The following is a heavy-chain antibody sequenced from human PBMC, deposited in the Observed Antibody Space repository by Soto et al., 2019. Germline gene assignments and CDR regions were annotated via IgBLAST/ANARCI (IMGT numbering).Heavy chain of an antibody. Sequence: SETLSLTCTVSGGSISSGGYYWSWIRQHPGKGLEWIGYIYYSGSTYYNPSLKSRVTISVDTSKNQFSLKLSSVTAADTAVYYCARALSGGSCPFDYWGQGTLVTVSS. CDR1: GGSISSGGYY. CDR2: IYYSGST. J-gene: IGHJ4*02. D-gene: IGHD2-15*01. CDR3: ARALSGGSCPFDY. V-gene: IGHV4-31*02.